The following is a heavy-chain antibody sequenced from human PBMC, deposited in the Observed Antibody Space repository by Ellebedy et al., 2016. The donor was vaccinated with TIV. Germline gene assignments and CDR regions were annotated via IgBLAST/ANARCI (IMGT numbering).Heavy chain of an antibody. Sequence: AASVKVSCQASGGTFSNYAISWVRQATGQGLEWMGWMNPKIGNTCSAQKLQGRVTMTTDTSTSTAYMEVRSLRSDDTAVYYGTRRSRHDYSNREMYYFDYWGQGTLVTVSS. D-gene: IGHD4-11*01. CDR2: MNPKIGNT. CDR1: GGTFSNYA. J-gene: IGHJ4*02. CDR3: TRRSRHDYSNREMYYFDY. V-gene: IGHV1-18*01.